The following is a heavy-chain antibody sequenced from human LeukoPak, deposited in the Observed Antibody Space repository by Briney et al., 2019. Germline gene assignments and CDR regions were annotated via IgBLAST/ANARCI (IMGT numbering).Heavy chain of an antibody. V-gene: IGHV1-2*02. CDR1: GYTFTGYY. CDR2: INPNSGGT. Sequence: GASVKASCKASGYTFTGYYMHWVRQAPGQGLEWMGWINPNSGGTNYAQKFQGRVTMTRDTSISTAYMELSRLRSDDTAVYYCTKYSTSSRSYYFDFCGQGTLVTVSS. D-gene: IGHD6-6*01. CDR3: TKYSTSSRSYYFDF. J-gene: IGHJ4*02.